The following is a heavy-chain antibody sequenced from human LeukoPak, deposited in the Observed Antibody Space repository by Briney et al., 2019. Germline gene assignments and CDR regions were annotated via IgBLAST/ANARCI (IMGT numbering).Heavy chain of an antibody. Sequence: ASVKVSCKASGYTFTTYAMHWVRQAPGQRLEWMAWINTGNGNTKYSQKFQGRVTITRDTSATTAYMELSSLISEDTAVYYCATDIDDYVWGSYRPHFDYWGQGTLVTVSS. CDR3: ATDIDDYVWGSYRPHFDY. CDR1: GYTFTTYA. J-gene: IGHJ4*02. CDR2: INTGNGNT. D-gene: IGHD3-16*02. V-gene: IGHV1-3*04.